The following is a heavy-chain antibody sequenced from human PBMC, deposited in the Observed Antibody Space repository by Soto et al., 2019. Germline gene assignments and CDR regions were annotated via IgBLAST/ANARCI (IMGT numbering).Heavy chain of an antibody. J-gene: IGHJ4*02. V-gene: IGHV2-5*02. CDR2: IYWDDDK. CDR1: GFSLTTTGVR. CDR3: AHVVGLEQWLSRRDH. D-gene: IGHD6-19*01. Sequence: QITLKESGPSLVKPTQTLTLTCTLSGFSLTTTGVRVVWIRQPPVKALEWLARIYWDDDKHYSPSLRSRLTVTTETPKIQVVLTLNNVHPADTGTYFCAHVVGLEQWLSRRDHWGQGTLVTVSS.